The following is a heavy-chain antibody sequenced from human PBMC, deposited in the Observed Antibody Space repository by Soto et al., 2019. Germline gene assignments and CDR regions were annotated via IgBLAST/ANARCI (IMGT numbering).Heavy chain of an antibody. J-gene: IGHJ1*01. Sequence: QVQLVQSGAEVKKPGASVKVSCKASGYTFTSYDINWVRQATGQGLEWMGWMNPNSGNTGYAQKFQGGFTITRNTAISTAYMDLSSLRSEHTAVYYCARGLVGGGLWLVKYYEYFQHWGQGTLVTVSS. V-gene: IGHV1-8*01. CDR3: ARGLVGGGLWLVKYYEYFQH. CDR1: GYTFTSYD. D-gene: IGHD6-19*01. CDR2: MNPNSGNT.